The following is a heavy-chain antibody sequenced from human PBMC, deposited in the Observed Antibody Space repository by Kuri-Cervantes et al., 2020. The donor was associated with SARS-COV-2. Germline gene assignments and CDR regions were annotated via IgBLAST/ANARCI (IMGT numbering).Heavy chain of an antibody. V-gene: IGHV1-18*01. D-gene: IGHD3-22*01. CDR3: ARDPMWSRHYYDSSGSYYFDY. CDR1: GYTFTSYG. CDR2: ISAYNGNT. Sequence: ASVKVSCKASGYTFTSYGISWVRQAPGQGLEWMGWISAYNGNTNYAQKLQGRVTMTTDTSTSTAYMELRSLRSDDTAVYYCARDPMWSRHYYDSSGSYYFDYWGQGTLVTVSS. J-gene: IGHJ4*02.